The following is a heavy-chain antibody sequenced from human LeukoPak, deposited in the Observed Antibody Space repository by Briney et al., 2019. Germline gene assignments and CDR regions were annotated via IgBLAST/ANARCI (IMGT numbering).Heavy chain of an antibody. Sequence: ASVKVSRKVSGYTLTELSMHWVRQAPGKGLEWMGCFDPEDGETIYAQKFQGRVTMTEDTSTDTAYMELSSLRSEDTAVYYCATTGSGQEPRRYGGLGIWGQGTMVTVSS. J-gene: IGHJ3*02. D-gene: IGHD3-16*01. CDR2: FDPEDGET. CDR3: ATTGSGQEPRRYGGLGI. CDR1: GYTLTELS. V-gene: IGHV1-24*01.